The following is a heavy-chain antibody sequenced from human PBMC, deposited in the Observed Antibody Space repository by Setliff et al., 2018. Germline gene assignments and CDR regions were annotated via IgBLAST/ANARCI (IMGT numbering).Heavy chain of an antibody. J-gene: IGHJ4*02. V-gene: IGHV1-18*01. Sequence: GASVKVSCKASGYTFSDYGVSWVRQAPGQGLEWLGWISPYSGNSYSAPKFQGRLFLTTDTSAATAYLDLRSLRSDDTAVYFCSRLVRFCTRTACQRLSGDDYWGQGTPVTVSS. CDR1: GYTFSDYG. D-gene: IGHD6-13*01. CDR2: ISPYSGNS. CDR3: SRLVRFCTRTACQRLSGDDY.